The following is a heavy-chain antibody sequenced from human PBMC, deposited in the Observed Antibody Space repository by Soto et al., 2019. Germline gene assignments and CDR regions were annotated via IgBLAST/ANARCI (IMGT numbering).Heavy chain of an antibody. D-gene: IGHD1-1*01. Sequence: QVHLVQSGAEVKKPGASVKVSCKGSGYAFTTYGITWVRQAPGQGLEWMGGISAHNGNTNYAQKLQGRVTVTRDTSTSTAYMELRSLRSDDTAVYYCARWRYGDYGGQGALVTVSS. CDR2: ISAHNGNT. V-gene: IGHV1-18*01. J-gene: IGHJ4*02. CDR1: GYAFTTYG. CDR3: ARWRYGDY.